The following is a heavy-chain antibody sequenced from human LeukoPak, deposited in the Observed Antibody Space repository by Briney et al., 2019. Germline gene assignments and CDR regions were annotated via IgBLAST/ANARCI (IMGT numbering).Heavy chain of an antibody. CDR2: IYYSGST. CDR1: GGSISSYX. V-gene: IGHV4-59*08. J-gene: IGHJ6*02. CDR3: ARQGSGYYDSTYGMDV. D-gene: IGHD3-22*01. Sequence: SETLSLTCTVSGGSISSYXXXWIRXPXXXXXXXXXXIYYSGSTNYNPSLKSRVTISVDTSKNQFSLKLSSVTAADTAVYYCARQGSGYYDSTYGMDVWGQGTTVTVSS.